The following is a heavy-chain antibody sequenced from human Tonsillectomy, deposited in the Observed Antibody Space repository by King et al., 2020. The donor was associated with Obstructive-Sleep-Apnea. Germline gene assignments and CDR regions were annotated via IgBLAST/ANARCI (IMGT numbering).Heavy chain of an antibody. Sequence: QLVQSGAEVKKPGASAKVCCKAFGYTFTRDRMHWVRQAPGQRLEWMGRINADTGKTEYSQKFQGRITITRDTSATTAYMELSSLRSEDTAVYYCARESESSGYHEYLQYWGQGTLAT. CDR2: INADTGKT. CDR3: ARESESSGYHEYLQY. V-gene: IGHV1-3*01. J-gene: IGHJ1*01. CDR1: GYTFTRDR. D-gene: IGHD3-22*01.